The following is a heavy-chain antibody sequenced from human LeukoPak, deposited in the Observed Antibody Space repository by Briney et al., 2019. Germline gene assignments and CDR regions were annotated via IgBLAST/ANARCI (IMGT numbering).Heavy chain of an antibody. Sequence: GGSLRLSCAASGFTFSNAWMSWVRQAPGKGLEWVSVIGDSGGTTYYADSVKGRFTISRDNSKNTLYLQMNSLRAEDTAVYYCAKDLIVNSNWYYFDSWGQGTLVTVSS. J-gene: IGHJ4*02. CDR1: GFTFSNAW. CDR3: AKDLIVNSNWYYFDS. V-gene: IGHV3-23*01. D-gene: IGHD6-13*01. CDR2: IGDSGGTT.